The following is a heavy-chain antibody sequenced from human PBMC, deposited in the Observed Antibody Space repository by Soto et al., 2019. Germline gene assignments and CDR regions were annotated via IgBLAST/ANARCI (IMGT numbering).Heavy chain of an antibody. V-gene: IGHV4-31*03. J-gene: IGHJ4*02. CDR1: GGSISSGGYY. CDR3: ARGKDSSGYYYFDY. D-gene: IGHD3-22*01. Sequence: SETLSLTCTVSGGSISSGGYYWSWIRQHPGKGLEWIGYIYRSGNTYYNPSLKSRVTISVDRSKNQFSLKLSSVTAADTAVYFCARGKDSSGYYYFDYWGQGTLVTVSS. CDR2: IYRSGNT.